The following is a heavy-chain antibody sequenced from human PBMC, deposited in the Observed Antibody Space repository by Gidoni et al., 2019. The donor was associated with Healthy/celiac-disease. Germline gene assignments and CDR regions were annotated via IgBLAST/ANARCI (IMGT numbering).Heavy chain of an antibody. J-gene: IGHJ6*02. CDR2: INPSGGST. CDR1: GHTFTSYS. V-gene: IGHV1-46*01. D-gene: IGHD2-2*01. Sequence: QVQLVQSGAEVQTPGASVKVSCKASGHTFTSYSMHWVRQATRQGLEWMVIINPSGGSTSYAQKFQGRVTMTRYTTTSTVYMELSSLRSEDTAVYYCARDETIVVVPAGGWGYGMDVWGQGTTVTVSS. CDR3: ARDETIVVVPAGGWGYGMDV.